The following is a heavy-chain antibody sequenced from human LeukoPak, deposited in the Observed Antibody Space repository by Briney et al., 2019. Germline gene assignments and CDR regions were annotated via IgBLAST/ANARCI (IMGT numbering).Heavy chain of an antibody. Sequence: GGSLRLSCAASGFTFSSYGMHWVRQAPGKGLEWVAFIRYDGSNKYYADSVKGRFTISRDNSKNTLYLQMNSLRAEDTAVYYCAKGYYDFWSGYLEYFQHWGQGTLVTVSS. CDR3: AKGYYDFWSGYLEYFQH. V-gene: IGHV3-30*02. D-gene: IGHD3-3*01. J-gene: IGHJ1*01. CDR1: GFTFSSYG. CDR2: IRYDGSNK.